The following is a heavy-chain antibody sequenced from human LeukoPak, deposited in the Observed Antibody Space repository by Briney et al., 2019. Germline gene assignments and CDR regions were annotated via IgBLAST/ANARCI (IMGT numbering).Heavy chain of an antibody. D-gene: IGHD3-3*01. Sequence: ASVKVSCKVSVYTLTELSMHWVRQAPGKGLEWMGGFDPEDGETIYAQKFQGRVTMTEDTSTDTAYMELSSLRSEDTAVYYCATVPKFITIFGVVSSVKGTYNWFDPWGQGTLVTVSS. CDR2: FDPEDGET. CDR1: VYTLTELS. J-gene: IGHJ5*02. CDR3: ATVPKFITIFGVVSSVKGTYNWFDP. V-gene: IGHV1-24*01.